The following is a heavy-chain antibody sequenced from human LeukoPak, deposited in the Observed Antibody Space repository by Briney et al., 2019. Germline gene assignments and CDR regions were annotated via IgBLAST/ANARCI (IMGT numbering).Heavy chain of an antibody. CDR2: INSDGSST. CDR3: AKDRRDGYSSSWYVRLRPAFDY. CDR1: GFTFSSYW. D-gene: IGHD6-13*01. Sequence: GGSLRLSCAASGFTFSSYWMHWVRQAPGKGLVWVSRINSDGSSTSYADSVKGRFTISRDNAKNTLYLQMNSLRAEDTAVYYCAKDRRDGYSSSWYVRLRPAFDYWGQGTLVTVSS. J-gene: IGHJ4*02. V-gene: IGHV3-74*01.